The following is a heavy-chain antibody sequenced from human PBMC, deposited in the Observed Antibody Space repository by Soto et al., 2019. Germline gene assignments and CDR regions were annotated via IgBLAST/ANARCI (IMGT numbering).Heavy chain of an antibody. CDR2: MNPNSGNT. D-gene: IGHD1-26*01. CDR1: GYTFTSYD. CDR3: ARFRTVGAKTPDDY. Sequence: QVQLVQSGAEVKKPGASVKVSCKASGYTFTSYDINWVRQATGQGLEWMGWMNPNSGNTGYAQKFQGRVTMTRNTSISTAYMELRSLRSEDTAGYYCARFRTVGAKTPDDYWGQGTLVTVSS. J-gene: IGHJ4*02. V-gene: IGHV1-8*01.